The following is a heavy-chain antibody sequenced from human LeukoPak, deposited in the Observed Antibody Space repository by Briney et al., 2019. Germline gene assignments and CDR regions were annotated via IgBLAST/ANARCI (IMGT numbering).Heavy chain of an antibody. V-gene: IGHV4-59*12. D-gene: IGHD6-13*01. Sequence: SETLSLTCTVSGGSISSYYWSWLRQPPGKGLEWLGYIYYSGSTNYNPSLKSRVTISVDTSKNQFSLKLSSVTAADTAVYYCARTWYSSSWALYHFDYWGQGTLVTVSS. CDR3: ARTWYSSSWALYHFDY. CDR1: GGSISSYY. CDR2: IYYSGST. J-gene: IGHJ4*02.